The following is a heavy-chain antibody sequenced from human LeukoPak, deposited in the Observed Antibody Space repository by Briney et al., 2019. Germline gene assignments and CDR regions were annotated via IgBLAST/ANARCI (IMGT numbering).Heavy chain of an antibody. CDR3: ARVGDIVVVPAAIKRGFDP. J-gene: IGHJ5*02. CDR2: INHSGST. V-gene: IGHV4-34*01. D-gene: IGHD2-2*02. CDR1: GVSFSGYY. Sequence: SETLSLTCAVYGVSFSGYYWSWIRQPPGKGLEWIGEINHSGSTDYNPSLKSRVTISVDTSRNQLSLKLSSVTAADTAVYYCARVGDIVVVPAAIKRGFDPWGQGTLVTVSS.